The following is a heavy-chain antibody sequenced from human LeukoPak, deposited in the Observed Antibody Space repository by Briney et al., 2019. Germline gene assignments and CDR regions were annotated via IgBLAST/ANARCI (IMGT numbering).Heavy chain of an antibody. CDR3: ARGGARWFGERYHFDL. Sequence: PSETLSLTCTVSGGSISSYYWSWIRQPAGKGLEWIGRIYTSGSTNYNPSLKSRVTMSVDTSKNQFSLKLSSVTAADPAVYYCARGGARWFGERYHFDLWGRGTLVTVSS. V-gene: IGHV4-4*07. J-gene: IGHJ2*01. D-gene: IGHD3-10*01. CDR2: IYTSGST. CDR1: GGSISSYY.